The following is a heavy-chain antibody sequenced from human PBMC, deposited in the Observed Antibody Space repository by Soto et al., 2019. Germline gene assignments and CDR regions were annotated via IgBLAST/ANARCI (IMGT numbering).Heavy chain of an antibody. D-gene: IGHD3-10*01. J-gene: IGHJ6*02. CDR1: GGSISSYY. V-gene: IGHV4-59*12. CDR3: AREHVRGSGSPQYGMDV. CDR2: IYYSGST. Sequence: TSETLSLTCTVSGGSISSYYWSWIRQPPGKGLEWIGYIYYSGSTYYNPSLKSRVTISVDTSKNQFSLKLSSVTAADTAVYYCAREHVRGSGSPQYGMDVWGQGTTVTVSS.